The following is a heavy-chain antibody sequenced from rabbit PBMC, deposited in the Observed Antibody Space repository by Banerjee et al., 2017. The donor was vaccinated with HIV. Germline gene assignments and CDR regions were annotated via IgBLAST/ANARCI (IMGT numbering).Heavy chain of an antibody. V-gene: IGHV1S45*01. D-gene: IGHD8-1*01. J-gene: IGHJ4*01. Sequence: QEQLEESGGDLVKPEGSLTLTCTASGFSFSNGYVMCWVRQAPGKGLEWIACINTISGDTVYATWAKGRFTISKASWTTVTLQMTSLTAADTASYFCARTHYSGASYFWLWGPGTLVTVS. CDR1: GFSFSNGYV. CDR2: INTISGDT. CDR3: ARTHYSGASYFWL.